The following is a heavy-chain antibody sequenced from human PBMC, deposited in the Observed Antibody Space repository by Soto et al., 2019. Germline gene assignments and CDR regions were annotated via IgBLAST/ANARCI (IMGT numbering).Heavy chain of an antibody. V-gene: IGHV4-4*07. J-gene: IGHJ4*02. D-gene: IGHD2-2*01. CDR1: GGSISSYY. Sequence: QVQLQESGPGLLKPSETLSLTCTDYGGSISSYYWSWIRHPAGKGLEWIGRIYTSGSTNYNPSLKSRVTMSVDTSKNQCYLKLSSVTDADTAVYYCARACSSNSCYDVFDYWGQGTLVTVSS. CDR2: IYTSGST. CDR3: ARACSSNSCYDVFDY.